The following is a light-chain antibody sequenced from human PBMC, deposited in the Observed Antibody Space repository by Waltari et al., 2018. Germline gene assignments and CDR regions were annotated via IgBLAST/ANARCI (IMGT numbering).Light chain of an antibody. CDR1: QSVSSSY. CDR3: QQYGSSPIT. J-gene: IGKJ5*01. V-gene: IGKV3-20*01. CDR2: DAS. Sequence: EIVLTQSPGTLSLSPGERATLSCRASQSVSSSYLGWHQQKPGQAPRLLIYDASSRVTGIPDRFSGSGSGTDFTLTSSRLEPEDFAVYYCQQYGSSPITFGQGTRLEIK.